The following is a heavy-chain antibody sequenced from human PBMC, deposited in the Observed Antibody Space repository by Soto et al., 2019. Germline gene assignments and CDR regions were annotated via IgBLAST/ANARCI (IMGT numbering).Heavy chain of an antibody. CDR1: GGSISSTSYY. D-gene: IGHD3-22*01. Sequence: SETLSLTCTVSGGSISSTSYYWSWIRQPPGKGLEWIGYIYYSGSTNYNPSLKSRVTISVDTSKNQFSLKLSSVTAADTAVYYCALLRVPMIVAPFDYWGQGTLVTVSS. J-gene: IGHJ4*02. CDR2: IYYSGST. CDR3: ALLRVPMIVAPFDY. V-gene: IGHV4-61*05.